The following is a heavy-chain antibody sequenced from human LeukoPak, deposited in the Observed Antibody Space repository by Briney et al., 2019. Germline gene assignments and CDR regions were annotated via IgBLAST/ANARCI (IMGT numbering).Heavy chain of an antibody. CDR2: ISYSGNT. V-gene: IGHV4-59*08. CDR1: GDSIRPYY. Sequence: SETLSLTCTVSGDSIRPYYWNWIRQSPGKGLEWLGYISYSGNTNYHPSVKSRVTISLDTSKNHFSLRLNSVTAAVTAVYYCARRSLIAAEDYWGQGTLVTVSS. D-gene: IGHD6-6*01. J-gene: IGHJ4*02. CDR3: ARRSLIAAEDY.